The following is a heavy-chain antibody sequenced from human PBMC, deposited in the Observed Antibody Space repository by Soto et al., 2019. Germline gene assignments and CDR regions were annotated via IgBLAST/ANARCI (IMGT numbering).Heavy chain of an antibody. V-gene: IGHV1-69*13. CDR3: ARARERSWYNWFDS. CDR1: GGTFNNYG. D-gene: IGHD3-10*01. J-gene: IGHJ5*01. Sequence: SVKVSCKASGGTFNNYGISCVRQAPGEGIEWMGGIIPLFGTTNYAQRFKGRVTVTADESTNTVYMELSSLTFEDTAIYYCARARERSWYNWFDSWGQGTLVTVSS. CDR2: IIPLFGTT.